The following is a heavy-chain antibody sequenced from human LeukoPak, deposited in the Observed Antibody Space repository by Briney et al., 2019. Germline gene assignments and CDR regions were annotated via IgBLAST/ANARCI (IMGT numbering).Heavy chain of an antibody. CDR1: GYTLTELS. CDR2: FDPEDGET. D-gene: IGHD3-3*01. V-gene: IGHV1-24*01. Sequence: ASVKLSCKVSGYTLTELSMHWVRQAPGKGLEWVGGFDPEDGETIYAQKFQGRVTMTEDTSTDTAYMELSSLRSEDTAVYYCATSAGLRFLEWLPDYYYMDVWGKGTTVTVSS. CDR3: ATSAGLRFLEWLPDYYYMDV. J-gene: IGHJ6*03.